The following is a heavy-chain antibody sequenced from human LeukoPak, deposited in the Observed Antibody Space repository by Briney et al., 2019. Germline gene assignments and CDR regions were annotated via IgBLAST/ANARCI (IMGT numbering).Heavy chain of an antibody. CDR2: IIPIFGTA. D-gene: IGHD2-2*01. Sequence: GASVKVSCKASGYTFTGYYMHWVRQAPGQGLEWMGGIIPIFGTANYAQKFQGRVTITADESTSTAYMELSSLRSEDTAVYYCARGHRYCSSTSCYFDYYYGMDVWGQGTTVTVSS. V-gene: IGHV1-69*13. CDR1: GYTFTGYY. J-gene: IGHJ6*02. CDR3: ARGHRYCSSTSCYFDYYYGMDV.